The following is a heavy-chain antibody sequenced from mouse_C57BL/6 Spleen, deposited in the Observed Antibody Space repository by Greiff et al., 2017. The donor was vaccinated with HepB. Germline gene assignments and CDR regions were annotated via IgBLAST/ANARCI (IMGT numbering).Heavy chain of an antibody. J-gene: IGHJ2*01. V-gene: IGHV1-69*01. Sequence: QVQLKQPGAELVMPGASVKLSCKASGYTFTSYWMHWVKQRPGQGLEWIGEIDPSDSYTSYNQKFKGKSTLTVDKSSSTAYMQLSSLTSEDSAVYYCAREEAGKYYFDYWGQGTTLTVSS. CDR3: AREEAGKYYFDY. CDR1: GYTFTSYW. CDR2: IDPSDSYT. D-gene: IGHD6-1*01.